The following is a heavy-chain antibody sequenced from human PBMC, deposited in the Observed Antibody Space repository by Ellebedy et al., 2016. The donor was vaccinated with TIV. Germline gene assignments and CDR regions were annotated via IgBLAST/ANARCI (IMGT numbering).Heavy chain of an antibody. D-gene: IGHD6-6*01. Sequence: AASVKVSCKASGYTFTSYYMHWVRQAPGQGLEWMGIINPSAGSTTYAQKLQGRVTMTRDTSTSTVYMELGSLRSEDTAGYYCARDLAALPGGLLDYWGQGTLVTVSS. CDR1: GYTFTSYY. CDR2: INPSAGST. CDR3: ARDLAALPGGLLDY. J-gene: IGHJ4*02. V-gene: IGHV1-46*01.